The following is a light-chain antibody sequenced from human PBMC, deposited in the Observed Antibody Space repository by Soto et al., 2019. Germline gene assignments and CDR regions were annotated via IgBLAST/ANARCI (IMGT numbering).Light chain of an antibody. V-gene: IGLV2-14*01. Sequence: QSVLTQPASVSGSPGQSITISCTGTSSDVGGYNYVSWYQQHPGKAPRLVICDVNSRPSGVSSRFSGSKSGNTASRTISGVQAEDEADYYCSSYTSTITPVVFGGGTKLTVL. CDR3: SSYTSTITPVV. J-gene: IGLJ3*02. CDR2: DVN. CDR1: SSDVGGYNY.